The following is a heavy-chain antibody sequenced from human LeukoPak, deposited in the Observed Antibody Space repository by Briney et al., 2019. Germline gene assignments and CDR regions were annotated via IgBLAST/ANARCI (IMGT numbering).Heavy chain of an antibody. CDR2: IYHTGSP. Sequence: SETLSLTCTVSGGSISSYYWSWIRQPPGKGLEWIGSIYHTGSPYYNSSLKSRVTISVDTSKNDFSLKLSSVTAADTAVYYCVLGSGTYYRGAVFDYWGQGTLVIVSS. D-gene: IGHD3-10*02. J-gene: IGHJ4*02. V-gene: IGHV4-59*04. CDR3: VLGSGTYYRGAVFDY. CDR1: GGSISSYY.